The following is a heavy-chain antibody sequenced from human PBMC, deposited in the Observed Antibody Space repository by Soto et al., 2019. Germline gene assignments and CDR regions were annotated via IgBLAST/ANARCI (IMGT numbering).Heavy chain of an antibody. J-gene: IGHJ4*02. CDR3: ARQGYCSTTACYAVDY. CDR1: GYTFTSYW. V-gene: IGHV5-51*01. CDR2: IYPGDSNT. Sequence: VESLKIACKGSGYTFTSYWIGWFLQMPGKGLEWMGIIYPGDSNTRYSPSFQGQVTISADKSISTAYLQWSSLKATDTAMYFCARQGYCSTTACYAVDYWGQGTLVTVS. D-gene: IGHD2-2*01.